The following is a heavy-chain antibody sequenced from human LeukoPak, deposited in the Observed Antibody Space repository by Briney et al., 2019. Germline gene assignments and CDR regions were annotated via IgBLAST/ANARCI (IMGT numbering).Heavy chain of an antibody. Sequence: GASVKVSCKASGYTFTSYDINWVRQATGQGLEWMAWMNTNSGNTGYAQKFQGRVTMARNTSISTAYMELSRLRSDDTAVYYCARDWSGGIGPSPEFDYWGQGTLVTVSS. V-gene: IGHV1-8*01. CDR1: GYTFTSYD. D-gene: IGHD2-15*01. J-gene: IGHJ4*02. CDR3: ARDWSGGIGPSPEFDY. CDR2: MNTNSGNT.